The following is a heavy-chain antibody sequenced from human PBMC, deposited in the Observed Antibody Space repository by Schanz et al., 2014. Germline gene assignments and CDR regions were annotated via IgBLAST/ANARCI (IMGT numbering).Heavy chain of an antibody. CDR3: ARAEINSGYARYYYGMDV. Sequence: QVQLQESGPGLVKPSETLSLTCTVSGGSISNYYWSWIRQPPGKGLEWIGYIYYSGSTNYNPSLKSGVTISVDTTKNQFTLKLSSVTAAETAVYYCARAEINSGYARYYYGMDVWGQGTTVTVSS. CDR1: GGSISNYY. D-gene: IGHD5-12*01. CDR2: IYYSGST. V-gene: IGHV4-59*01. J-gene: IGHJ6*02.